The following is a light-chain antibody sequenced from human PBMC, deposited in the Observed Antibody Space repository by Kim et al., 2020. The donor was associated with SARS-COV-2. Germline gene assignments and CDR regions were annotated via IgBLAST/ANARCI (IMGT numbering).Light chain of an antibody. CDR1: SSNIGAGYD. Sequence: QRVTIPCTGSSSNIGAGYDVYWYQQYPGTAPKLLAHGNSNRPSGVSDRFSGSRSGTSASLAISGLQSEDEADYYCQSYDSSLRGLVFGGGTQLTVL. V-gene: IGLV1-40*01. CDR2: GNS. J-gene: IGLJ3*02. CDR3: QSYDSSLRGLV.